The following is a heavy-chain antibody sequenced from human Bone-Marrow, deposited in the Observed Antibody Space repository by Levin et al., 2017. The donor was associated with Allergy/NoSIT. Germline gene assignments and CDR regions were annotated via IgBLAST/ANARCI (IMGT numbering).Heavy chain of an antibody. J-gene: IGHJ4*02. V-gene: IGHV4-39*01. D-gene: IGHD3-3*01. CDR3: TLEWSAIDKYLDF. Sequence: SETLSLTCAVTGASITSKSYYWGWIRQPPGKGLEWIGTMYFGGGTYYNPSLRSRVTMSVDTSKNQFSLTLNSLTAADTAIYYCTLEWSAIDKYLDFWGQGTLVTVSS. CDR1: GASITSKSYY. CDR2: MYFGGGT.